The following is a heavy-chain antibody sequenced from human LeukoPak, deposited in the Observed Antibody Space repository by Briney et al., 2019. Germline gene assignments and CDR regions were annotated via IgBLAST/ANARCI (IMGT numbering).Heavy chain of an antibody. CDR2: IYDSGSS. CDR3: ARRSPGYFDY. D-gene: IGHD6-13*01. J-gene: IGHJ4*02. Sequence: PSETLSLTCTVSRDSVRSMSYYWGWIRQPPGKGLEWIGSIYDSGSSYFNPSLKSRVTMSVDTSKNQFSLKLNSVTAADTAVYYCARRSPGYFDYWGQGTLVTVSS. V-gene: IGHV4-39*01. CDR1: RDSVRSMSYY.